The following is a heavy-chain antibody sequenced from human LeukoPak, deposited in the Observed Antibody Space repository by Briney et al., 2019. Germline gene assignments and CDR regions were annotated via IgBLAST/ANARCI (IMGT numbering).Heavy chain of an antibody. D-gene: IGHD1-26*01. CDR1: GGSVSSGSYY. CDR3: ARHKSSGTYPLDY. V-gene: IGHV4-61*01. CDR2: IYYSGST. J-gene: IGHJ4*02. Sequence: PSETLSLTCTVSGGSVSSGSYYWSWIRQPPGKGLEWIGYIYYSGSTNYNPSLKSRVTISVDTSKNQFSLKLSSVTAADTAVYYCARHKSSGTYPLDYWGQGTLVTVSS.